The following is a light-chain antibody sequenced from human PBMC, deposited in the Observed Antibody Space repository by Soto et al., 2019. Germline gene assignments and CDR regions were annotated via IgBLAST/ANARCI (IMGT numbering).Light chain of an antibody. CDR3: QQCGSLPIT. CDR1: QSVSSSY. Sequence: EIVLTQSPGTLSLSPGERATLSCRASQSVSSSYLAWYQQKLGQAPRLLIYGASSRATGIPDRFSGSGSGTDFTLTISRLEPEDFAVYYCQQCGSLPITFGQGTKLEIK. V-gene: IGKV3-20*01. CDR2: GAS. J-gene: IGKJ2*01.